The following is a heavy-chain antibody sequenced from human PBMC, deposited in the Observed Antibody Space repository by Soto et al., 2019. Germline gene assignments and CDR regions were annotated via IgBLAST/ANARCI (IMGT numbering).Heavy chain of an antibody. J-gene: IGHJ6*02. CDR3: ARVNVLLWFGELKPFNYYHYGMDV. Sequence: PSETLSLTCAVYGGSFSGYYWSWIRQPPGKGLEWIGEINHSGSTNYNPSLKSRVTISVDTSKNQFSLKLSSVTAADTAVYYCARVNVLLWFGELKPFNYYHYGMDVWGQGTTVTVSS. D-gene: IGHD3-10*01. CDR2: INHSGST. CDR1: GGSFSGYY. V-gene: IGHV4-34*01.